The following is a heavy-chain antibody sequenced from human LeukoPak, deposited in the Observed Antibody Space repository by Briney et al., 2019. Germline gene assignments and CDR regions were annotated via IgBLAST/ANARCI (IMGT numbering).Heavy chain of an antibody. CDR3: ASDKRDSSGYSYFDY. J-gene: IGHJ4*02. Sequence: SVKVSCKASGGTFSSYAISWVQQAPGQGLEWMGGIIPIFGTANYAQKFQGRVTITADESTSTAYMELSSLRSEDTAVYYCASDKRDSSGYSYFDYWGQGTLVTVSS. V-gene: IGHV1-69*13. D-gene: IGHD3-22*01. CDR1: GGTFSSYA. CDR2: IIPIFGTA.